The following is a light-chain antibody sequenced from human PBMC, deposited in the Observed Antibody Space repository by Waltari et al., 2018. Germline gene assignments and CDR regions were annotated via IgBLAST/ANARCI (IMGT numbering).Light chain of an antibody. V-gene: IGKV3-15*01. CDR1: QIVSTN. CDR3: QQYNDWPRT. CDR2: SAS. Sequence: EIVMTQSPVTLSVSPGERATPSCRASQIVSTNLAWYRQRPGQAPRLLMYSASTRASGLPARFSGSGSGTEFTLTISSLHSEDFAVYYCQQYNDWPRTFGQGTKLEI. J-gene: IGKJ2*01.